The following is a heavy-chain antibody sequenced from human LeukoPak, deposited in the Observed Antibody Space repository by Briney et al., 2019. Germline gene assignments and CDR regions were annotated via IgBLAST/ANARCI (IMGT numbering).Heavy chain of an antibody. Sequence: GGSLRLSCAASGFTFRNYAMNWVRQAPGKGLECVSGIRGSGDSTDHADSVKGRFTISRDNSKNTLYLQMNSLRAEDTALYYCAKVPSGWYYFDYWGQGTLVTVSS. CDR3: AKVPSGWYYFDY. CDR2: IRGSGDST. V-gene: IGHV3-23*01. CDR1: GFTFRNYA. D-gene: IGHD6-19*01. J-gene: IGHJ4*02.